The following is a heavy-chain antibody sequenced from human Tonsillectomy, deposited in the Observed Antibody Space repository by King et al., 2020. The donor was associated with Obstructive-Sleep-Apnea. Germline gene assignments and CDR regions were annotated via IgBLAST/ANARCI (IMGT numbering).Heavy chain of an antibody. CDR1: GDSVSGNSAA. CDR2: TFYRSKWYN. Sequence: VQLQQSGPGLVKPSQTLSLTCAISGDSVSGNSAAWNWIRPSPSRGLEWLGRTFYRSKWYNDYAVSVKSRITIIPDTSRNQFSLHLKSVTPEDTAVYYCAREDTALITGIAYGMDVWGQGTMVTVSS. CDR3: AREDTALITGIAYGMDV. D-gene: IGHD5-18*01. J-gene: IGHJ6*02. V-gene: IGHV6-1*01.